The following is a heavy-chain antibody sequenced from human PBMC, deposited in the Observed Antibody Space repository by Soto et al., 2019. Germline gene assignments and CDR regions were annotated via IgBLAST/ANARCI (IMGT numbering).Heavy chain of an antibody. D-gene: IGHD4-4*01. CDR2: ISRDSGHT. V-gene: IGHV3-9*01. J-gene: IGHJ4*02. CDR3: VTRSRGLQSSPPRLDS. Sequence: EVQLVESGGGLVQPGRSLRLSCAASGFTFDDYAMHWVRLAPGKGLEWVSGISRDSGHTVYADSVKGRFTISRDNAKSCMYLQMNSLTPEDTALYYCVTRSRGLQSSPPRLDSWGQGTLVTVSS. CDR1: GFTFDDYA.